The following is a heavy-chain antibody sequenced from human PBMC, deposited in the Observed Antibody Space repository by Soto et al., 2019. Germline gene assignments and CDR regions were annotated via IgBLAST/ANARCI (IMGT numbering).Heavy chain of an antibody. V-gene: IGHV4-59*01. CDR1: GGSISSYY. D-gene: IGHD3-3*01. Sequence: SETLSLTCTVSGGSISSYYWSWIRQPPGKGLGWIGYIYYSGSTNYNPSLKSRVTISVDTSKNQFSLKLSSVTAADTAVYYCARGHGGAYDFWSGYTFDYWGQGTLVTVS. CDR3: ARGHGGAYDFWSGYTFDY. CDR2: IYYSGST. J-gene: IGHJ4*02.